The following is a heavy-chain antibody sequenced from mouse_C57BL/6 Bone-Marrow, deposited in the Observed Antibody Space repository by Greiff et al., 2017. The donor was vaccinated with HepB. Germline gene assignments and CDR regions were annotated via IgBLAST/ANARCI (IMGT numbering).Heavy chain of an antibody. CDR2: IAPSDSYT. CDR3: ARSCHYYGSS. Sequence: QVQLQQPGAELVRPGTSVKLSCKASGYTFTSYWMHWVKQRPGQGLEWIGVIAPSDSYTNSNQKFKVTATLTVDTSSSTAYMQLSSLTSEASAVYYCARSCHYYGSSWGQGTTLTVSS. CDR1: GYTFTSYW. V-gene: IGHV1-59*01. J-gene: IGHJ2*01. D-gene: IGHD1-1*01.